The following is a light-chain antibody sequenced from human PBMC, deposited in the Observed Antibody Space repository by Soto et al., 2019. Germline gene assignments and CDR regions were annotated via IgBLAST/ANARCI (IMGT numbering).Light chain of an antibody. CDR1: HDIRND. J-gene: IGKJ4*01. CDR2: EAS. Sequence: DNQMTQSPSSLSASVGDRVTISCQASHDIRNDLNWYQQKPGKAPKLLIHEASSLETGVPSRFSGGGYGTDFTFTISDLQPEDIATYYCQQYANLPLTFGGGNKVDIK. CDR3: QQYANLPLT. V-gene: IGKV1-33*01.